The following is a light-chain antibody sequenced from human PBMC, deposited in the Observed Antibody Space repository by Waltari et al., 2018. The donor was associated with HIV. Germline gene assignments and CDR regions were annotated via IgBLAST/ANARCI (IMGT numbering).Light chain of an antibody. Sequence: QSVLTQPPSVSEAPRQRVTISCSGSSSNLGSKAVNRYQQVPGKAPKLLIYYDDLLSSGVSDRFSGSKSGTSASLAIRGLQSEDEADYYCAAWDDSLNGYVFGSGTKVTVL. J-gene: IGLJ1*01. CDR3: AAWDDSLNGYV. CDR2: YDD. V-gene: IGLV1-36*01. CDR1: SSNLGSKA.